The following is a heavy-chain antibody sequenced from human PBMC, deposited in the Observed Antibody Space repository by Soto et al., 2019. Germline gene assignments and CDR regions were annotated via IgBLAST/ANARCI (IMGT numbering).Heavy chain of an antibody. CDR3: AHRVLRAVFGLVTTTAIYFDF. Sequence: QITLNKSGPPVVKPTETLTLTCTFSGFSLTTSGVGVGWVRQSPGKAPEWLAFIYWDDDKRYSTSLKSRLTITKDTSKNQVVLTMANVDPADTATYYCAHRVLRAVFGLVTTTAIYFDFWGQGTPVVVSS. J-gene: IGHJ4*02. CDR2: IYWDDDK. V-gene: IGHV2-5*02. D-gene: IGHD3-3*01. CDR1: GFSLTTSGVG.